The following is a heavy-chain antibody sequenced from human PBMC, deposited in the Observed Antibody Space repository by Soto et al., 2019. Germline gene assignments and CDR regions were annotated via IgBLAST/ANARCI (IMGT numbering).Heavy chain of an antibody. V-gene: IGHV5-51*01. J-gene: IGHJ5*02. CDR2: INPGGSDI. Sequence: EVQLVQSGAEVRKPGESLKFSCKNSKDSGYSFTTYWIGWVRQMSGKGLVWMGIINPGGSDIQYSPSSQGQVTISADVSINTIYLEWSNLKASDTAIYYCARRTYDLGRQNWFDPWGQGTLVTVSS. D-gene: IGHD3-16*01. CDR3: ARRTYDLGRQNWFDP. CDR1: GYSFTTYW.